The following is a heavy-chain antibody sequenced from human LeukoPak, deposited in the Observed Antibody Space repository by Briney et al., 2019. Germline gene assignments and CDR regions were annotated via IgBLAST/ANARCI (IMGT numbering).Heavy chain of an antibody. D-gene: IGHD4/OR15-4a*01. CDR2: ISYDGNIK. V-gene: IGHV3-30*03. J-gene: IGHJ4*02. Sequence: GGSLRLSCAASGFSFTSYNFHWVRQAPGKGLQWLGFISYDGNIKFEDSVKGRFSISRDNSKNTLYLQLNSLRAEDTAMYYCGRDFVNGAKARFDCWGQGTLVTVAS. CDR1: GFSFTSYN. CDR3: GRDFVNGAKARFDC.